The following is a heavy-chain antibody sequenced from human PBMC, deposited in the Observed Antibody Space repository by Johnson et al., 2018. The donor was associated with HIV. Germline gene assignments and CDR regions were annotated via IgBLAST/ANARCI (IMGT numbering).Heavy chain of an antibody. Sequence: QVQLVESGGGVVQPGRSLRLSCVASGFTFSSSGMHWVRQAPGKGLEWVSVIYSGGSTYYADSVKGRFTISRDNSKNTLYVQMNSLRAEDTAVYYCARGIQPDAFDIWGQGTMVTVSS. D-gene: IGHD2-2*01. V-gene: IGHV3-NL1*01. CDR1: GFTFSSSG. CDR2: IYSGGST. J-gene: IGHJ3*02. CDR3: ARGIQPDAFDI.